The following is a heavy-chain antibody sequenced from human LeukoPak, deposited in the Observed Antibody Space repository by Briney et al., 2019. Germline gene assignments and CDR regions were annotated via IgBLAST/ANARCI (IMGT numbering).Heavy chain of an antibody. D-gene: IGHD1-26*01. V-gene: IGHV4-61*02. J-gene: IGHJ6*03. CDR1: GGSISSGSYY. Sequence: SETLSLTCTVSGGSISSGSYYWSWIRQPAGKGLEWIGRIYTSGSTNYNPSLKSRVTISVDTSKNQFSLKLSSVTAADTAVYYCAGQREYYYYYMDVWGKGTTVTISS. CDR3: AGQREYYYYYMDV. CDR2: IYTSGST.